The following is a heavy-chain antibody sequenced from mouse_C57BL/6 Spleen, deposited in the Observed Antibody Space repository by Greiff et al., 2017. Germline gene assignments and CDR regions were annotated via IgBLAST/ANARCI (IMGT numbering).Heavy chain of an antibody. J-gene: IGHJ2*01. Sequence: VHVKQSGTVLARPGASVKMSCKTSGYTFTSYWMHWVKQRPGQGLEWIGAIYPGNSDTSYNQKFKGKAKLTAVTSASTAYMELSSLTNEDSAVYYCTRGDYGSSYVYYFDYWGQGTALTVSS. V-gene: IGHV1-5*01. CDR3: TRGDYGSSYVYYFDY. CDR2: IYPGNSDT. D-gene: IGHD1-1*01. CDR1: GYTFTSYW.